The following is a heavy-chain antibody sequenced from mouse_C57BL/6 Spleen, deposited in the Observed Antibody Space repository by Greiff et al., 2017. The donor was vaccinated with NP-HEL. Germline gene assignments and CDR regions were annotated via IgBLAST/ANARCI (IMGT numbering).Heavy chain of an antibody. CDR2: IHPNSGST. CDR3: ARKWESWYFGV. Sequence: VQLQQSGAELVKPGASVKLSCKASGYTFTSYWMHWVKQRPGQGLEWIGMIHPNSGSTNYNEKFKSKATLTVDKSSSTAYMQLSSLTSEDSAVYYCARKWESWYFGVWGTGATVTVST. V-gene: IGHV1-64*01. D-gene: IGHD1-3*01. CDR1: GYTFTSYW. J-gene: IGHJ1*03.